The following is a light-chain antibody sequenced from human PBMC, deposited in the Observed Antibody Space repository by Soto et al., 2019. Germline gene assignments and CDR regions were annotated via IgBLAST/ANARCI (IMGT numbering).Light chain of an antibody. CDR1: SSNIGAGYD. V-gene: IGLV1-40*01. J-gene: IGLJ2*01. CDR2: GNS. CDR3: QSYDSSPSVV. Sequence: QSVLTQPPSVSGAPGQRVTISYTGSSSNIGAGYDVHWYQQLPGTAPKLLIYGNSNRPSGVPDRFSGSKSGTSASLAITGLQAEDEADYYCQSYDSSPSVVFGGGTKLTVL.